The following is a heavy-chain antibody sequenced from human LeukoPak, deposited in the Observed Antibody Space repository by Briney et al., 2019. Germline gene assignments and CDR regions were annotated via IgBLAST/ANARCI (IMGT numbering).Heavy chain of an antibody. CDR2: INPNSGDT. CDR3: ARVRDLWFGDFDY. CDR1: GYTFTGYY. J-gene: IGHJ4*02. V-gene: IGHV1-2*02. Sequence: ASVKVSCKASGYTFTGYYMHWVRQAPGQGPEWMGWINPNSGDTNYAQKFQGRVTMTRDTSISTAYMELSRLRSDDTAVYYCARVRDLWFGDFDYWGQGTLVTVSS. D-gene: IGHD3-10*01.